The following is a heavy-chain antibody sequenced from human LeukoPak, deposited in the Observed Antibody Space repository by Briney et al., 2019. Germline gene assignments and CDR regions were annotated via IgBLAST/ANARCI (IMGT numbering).Heavy chain of an antibody. V-gene: IGHV4-34*01. Sequence: SETLSLTCAVYGGSFSGYYWSWIRQPPGKGLEWIGEVNHSGSTNYNPSLKSRVTISVDTSKNQFSLRLSSVTAADTAVYYCAANLGTVFDSSSWYNYWGQGILVTVSS. CDR3: AANLGTVFDSSSWYNY. CDR2: VNHSGST. D-gene: IGHD6-13*01. CDR1: GGSFSGYY. J-gene: IGHJ4*02.